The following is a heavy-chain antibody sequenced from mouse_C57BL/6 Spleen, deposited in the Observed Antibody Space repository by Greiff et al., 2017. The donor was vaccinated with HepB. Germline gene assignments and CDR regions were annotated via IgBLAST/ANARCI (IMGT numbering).Heavy chain of an antibody. D-gene: IGHD1-1*01. CDR1: GYSFTDYN. CDR3: ARECYSHYYAMDY. V-gene: IGHV1-39*01. Sequence: VQLQQSGPELVKPGASVKISCKASGYSFTDYNMNWVKQSNGKSLEWIGVINPNYGTTSYNQKFKGKATLTVDQSSSTAYMQINSLTSEDSAIYYCARECYSHYYAMDYWGQGTSVTVSS. J-gene: IGHJ4*01. CDR2: INPNYGTT.